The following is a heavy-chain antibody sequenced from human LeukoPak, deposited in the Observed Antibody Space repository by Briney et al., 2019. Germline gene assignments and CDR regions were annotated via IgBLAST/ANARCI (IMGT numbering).Heavy chain of an antibody. V-gene: IGHV4-39*02. D-gene: IGHD1-26*01. CDR2: MSYTASP. CDR1: GGSISSYY. CDR3: ARPGSDGNYYY. J-gene: IGHJ4*02. Sequence: SETLSLTCTVSGGSISSYYWGWIRQPPGKGLEWIGSMSYTASPSYSPSLESRATISIDTSKNSFSLKLSSVTAADTAVYYCARPGSDGNYYYWGQGTLVTVSS.